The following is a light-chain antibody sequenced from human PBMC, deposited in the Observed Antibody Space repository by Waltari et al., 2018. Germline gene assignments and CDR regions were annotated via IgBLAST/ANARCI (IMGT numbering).Light chain of an antibody. V-gene: IGKV1-39*01. CDR2: GAY. Sequence: DIQMTQSPSSLAASVGDSVAITCRADQSIANYLSWYQQKPGQAPRLLIYGAYNLQAGVPSRFSGSGSGADFTLTISSLQREDFATYYYQQGYSGPLTFGQGTKVEIK. CDR3: QQGYSGPLT. J-gene: IGKJ1*01. CDR1: QSIANY.